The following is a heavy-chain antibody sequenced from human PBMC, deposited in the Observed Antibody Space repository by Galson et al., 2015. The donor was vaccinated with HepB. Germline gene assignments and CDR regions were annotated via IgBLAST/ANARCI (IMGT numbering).Heavy chain of an antibody. Sequence: SLRLSCAASGFTFSSYWMHWVRQAPGKGLVWVSRINSDGSSTSYADSVKGRFTISRDNAKNTLYLQMNSLRAEDTAVYYCARDRGGYDRGGGYNWFDPWGQGTLVTVSS. V-gene: IGHV3-74*01. D-gene: IGHD5-12*01. CDR2: INSDGSST. CDR3: ARDRGGYDRGGGYNWFDP. CDR1: GFTFSSYW. J-gene: IGHJ5*02.